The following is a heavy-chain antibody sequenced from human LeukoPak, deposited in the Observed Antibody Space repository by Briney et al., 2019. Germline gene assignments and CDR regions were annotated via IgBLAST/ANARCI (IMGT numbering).Heavy chain of an antibody. CDR1: GGSISSYY. Sequence: SETLSLTCTVSGGSISSYYRSWIRQPPGKGLEWIGYIYTSGSTNYNPPLKSRVTISVDTSKNQFSLKLSSVTAADTAVYYCARITDFWSGSGYMDVWGKGTTVTVSS. D-gene: IGHD3-3*01. CDR3: ARITDFWSGSGYMDV. CDR2: IYTSGST. J-gene: IGHJ6*03. V-gene: IGHV4-4*09.